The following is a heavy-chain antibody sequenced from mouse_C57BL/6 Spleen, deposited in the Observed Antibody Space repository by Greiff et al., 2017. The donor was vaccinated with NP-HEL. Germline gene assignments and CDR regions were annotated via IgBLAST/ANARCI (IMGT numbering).Heavy chain of an antibody. CDR2: INPSNGGT. J-gene: IGHJ4*01. D-gene: IGHD1-1*01. CDR1: GYTFTSYW. Sequence: QVQLQQPGPELVKPGASVKLSCKASGYTFTSYWMHWVKQRPGQGLEWIGNINPSNGGTNYNEKFKSKATLTVDKSSSTAYMQLSSLTSEDSAVYYCARGSSYRYYAMDYWGQGTSVTVSS. CDR3: ARGSSYRYYAMDY. V-gene: IGHV1-53*01.